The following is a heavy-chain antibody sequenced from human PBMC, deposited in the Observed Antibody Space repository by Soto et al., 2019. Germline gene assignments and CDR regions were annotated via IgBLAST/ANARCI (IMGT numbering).Heavy chain of an antibody. CDR3: ARVHSGWYEDAFDI. D-gene: IGHD6-19*01. CDR1: GFTFSSYS. V-gene: IGHV3-21*01. Sequence: EVQLVESGGGLVKPGGSLRLSCAASGFTFSSYSMNWVRQAPGKGLEWVSSISSSSSYIYYADSVKGRFTISRDNAKNSLYLQMNSLRAEDTAVYYCARVHSGWYEDAFDIWGQGTMVTVSS. J-gene: IGHJ3*02. CDR2: ISSSSSYI.